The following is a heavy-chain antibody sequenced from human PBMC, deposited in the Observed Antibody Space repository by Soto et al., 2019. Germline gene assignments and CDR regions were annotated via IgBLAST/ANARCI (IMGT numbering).Heavy chain of an antibody. D-gene: IGHD5-12*01. CDR3: ARERGGGYNRRGEGRFDP. CDR2: INPNSGGT. Sequence: QVQLVQSGAEVKKPGASVKVSCKASGYTFTGYYMHWVRQAPGQGLEWMGWINPNSGGTNYAQKFQGWVTMTRDTSISTAYMELSRLRSDDTAVYYCARERGGGYNRRGEGRFDPWGQGTLVTVSS. J-gene: IGHJ5*02. V-gene: IGHV1-2*04. CDR1: GYTFTGYY.